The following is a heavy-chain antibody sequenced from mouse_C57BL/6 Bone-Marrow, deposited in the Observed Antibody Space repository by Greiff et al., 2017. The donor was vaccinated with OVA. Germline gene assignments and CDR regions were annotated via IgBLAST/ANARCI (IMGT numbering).Heavy chain of an antibody. CDR3: TITTVVAFDY. J-gene: IGHJ2*01. CDR1: GFTFSSYA. V-gene: IGHV5-9-1*02. CDR2: ISSGGDYI. D-gene: IGHD1-1*01. Sequence: EVKLMESGEGLVKPGGSLKLSCAASGFTFSSYAMSWVRQTPEKRLEWVAYISSGGDYIYYPDTVKGRFTISRDNARNTLYLQMSSLKSEDTAMYYCTITTVVAFDYWGQGTTLTVSS.